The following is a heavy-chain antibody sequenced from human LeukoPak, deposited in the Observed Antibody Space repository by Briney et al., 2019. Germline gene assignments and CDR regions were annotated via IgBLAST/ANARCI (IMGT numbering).Heavy chain of an antibody. D-gene: IGHD3-10*01. J-gene: IGHJ5*02. CDR2: IYNSGST. Sequence: SETLSLTCTVSGGSISIYYWSWIRQSPGKGLEWIGFIYNSGSTKYNPSLKSRVSISVDMSKNQFSLTLSSVTAADTAVYYCARDGSGSYYNWFDPWGQGILVTVSS. V-gene: IGHV4-59*01. CDR1: GGSISIYY. CDR3: ARDGSGSYYNWFDP.